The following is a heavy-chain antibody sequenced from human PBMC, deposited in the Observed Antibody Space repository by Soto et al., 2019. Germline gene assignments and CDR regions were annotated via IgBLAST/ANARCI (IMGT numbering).Heavy chain of an antibody. J-gene: IGHJ4*02. V-gene: IGHV4-61*08. D-gene: IGHD1-1*01. CDR3: ARARNINFDY. CDR2: IYYSGST. Sequence: SETLSLTCNVSGESISSGGYYWSWIRQPPGKGLEWIGYIYYSGSTNYNPSLKSRVTISVDTSKNQFSLKLSSVTAADTAVYYCARARNINFDYWGQGTLVTVSS. CDR1: GESISSGGYY.